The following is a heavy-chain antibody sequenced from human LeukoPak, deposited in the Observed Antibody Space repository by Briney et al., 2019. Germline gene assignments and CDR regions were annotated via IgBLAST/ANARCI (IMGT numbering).Heavy chain of an antibody. J-gene: IGHJ4*02. V-gene: IGHV3-74*01. CDR3: AKQPYQLLYQIFFDY. CDR1: GFTFSSYW. CDR2: INSDGSST. D-gene: IGHD2-2*02. Sequence: GGSLRLSCAASGFTFSSYWMHWVRHAPGKGLVWVSRINSDGSSTYYADSVKGRFTISRDNSKNTLYLQMNSLRAEDTAVYYCAKQPYQLLYQIFFDYWGQGTLVTVSS.